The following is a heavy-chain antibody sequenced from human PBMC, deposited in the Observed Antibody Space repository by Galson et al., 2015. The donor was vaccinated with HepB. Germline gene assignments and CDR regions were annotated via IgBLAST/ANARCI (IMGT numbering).Heavy chain of an antibody. D-gene: IGHD3-3*01. CDR1: GFTFSSYG. Sequence: LRLSCAASGFTFSSYGMHWVRQAPGKGLEWVAVIWYDGSNKYYADSVKGRFTISRDNSKNTLYLQMNSLRAEDTAVYYCARTFGVVISSPEDYMDVWGKGTTVTVSS. V-gene: IGHV3-33*01. CDR2: IWYDGSNK. CDR3: ARTFGVVISSPEDYMDV. J-gene: IGHJ6*03.